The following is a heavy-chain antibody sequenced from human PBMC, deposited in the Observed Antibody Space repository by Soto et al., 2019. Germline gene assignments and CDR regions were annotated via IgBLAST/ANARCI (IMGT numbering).Heavy chain of an antibody. CDR1: GGSFSPYF. J-gene: IGHJ2*01. CDR2: INHSGST. D-gene: IGHD6-19*01. V-gene: IGHV4-34*01. Sequence: PSETLSLTCAFYGGSFSPYFWSWIRQPPGEGLEWIGEINHSGSTNYNPSLTRRATLSVDTSKNQVSLKLTSVTAADTAVYYCARLASGWQYYYFDFWGRGTPVTVSS. CDR3: ARLASGWQYYYFDF.